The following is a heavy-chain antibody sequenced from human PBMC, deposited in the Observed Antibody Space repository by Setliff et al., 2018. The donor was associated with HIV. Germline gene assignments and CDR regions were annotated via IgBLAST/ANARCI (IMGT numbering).Heavy chain of an antibody. Sequence: SETLSLTCALSGYTISSGYYWAWIRQPPGKGLEWIGRISYGGGTHYNPSLRSRVIISMDTSKNQFSLKLSSVTAADTAVYYCARVGPYHGTGYFDNWGQGTLVTVS. CDR1: GYTISSGYY. J-gene: IGHJ4*02. CDR3: ARVGPYHGTGYFDN. D-gene: IGHD1-1*01. V-gene: IGHV4-38-2*01. CDR2: ISYGGGT.